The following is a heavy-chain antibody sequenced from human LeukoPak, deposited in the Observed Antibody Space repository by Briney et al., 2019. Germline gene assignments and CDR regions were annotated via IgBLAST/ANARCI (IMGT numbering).Heavy chain of an antibody. CDR1: GFTFSSYW. J-gene: IGHJ5*02. CDR3: AKGYWFDP. CDR2: IKQDGSEK. V-gene: IGHV3-7*01. Sequence: GGSLRLSCAASGFTFSSYWISWVRQAPGKGLEWVANIKQDGSEKYYVDSVKGRFTISRDNAKNSLYLQMNSLRAEDTAVYYCAKGYWFDPWGQGTLVTVSS.